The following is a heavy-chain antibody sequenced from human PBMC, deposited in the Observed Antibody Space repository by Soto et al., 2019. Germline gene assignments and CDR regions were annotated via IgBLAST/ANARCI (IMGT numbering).Heavy chain of an antibody. V-gene: IGHV3-48*01. Sequence: PGGSLRLSCAASGFTFSSYSMNWVRQAPGKGLEWVSYISSSSSTIYYADSVKGRFTISRDNAKNSLYLQMNSLRAEDTAVYYCASSPYDYGQPGYYFDYWGQGTLVTVSS. CDR2: ISSSSSTI. J-gene: IGHJ4*02. D-gene: IGHD4-17*01. CDR3: ASSPYDYGQPGYYFDY. CDR1: GFTFSSYS.